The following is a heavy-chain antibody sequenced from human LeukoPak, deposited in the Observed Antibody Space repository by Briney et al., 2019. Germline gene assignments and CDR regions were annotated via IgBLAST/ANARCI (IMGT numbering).Heavy chain of an antibody. V-gene: IGHV3-9*01. CDR2: ISWNSGRI. CDR3: ARLALGGWTHHFDY. Sequence: PGRSLRLSCAASGFTFDDYAMHWVRQAPGKGLEWVSGISWNSGRIGYADSVKGRFTISRDNAKNSLYLQMNSLRAEDTALYYCARLALGGWTHHFDYWGQGTLVTVSS. J-gene: IGHJ4*02. CDR1: GFTFDDYA. D-gene: IGHD3-10*01.